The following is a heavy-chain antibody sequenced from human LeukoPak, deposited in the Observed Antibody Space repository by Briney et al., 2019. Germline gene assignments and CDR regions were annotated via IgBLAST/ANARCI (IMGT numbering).Heavy chain of an antibody. CDR1: GFTFSRYA. CDR3: AKDPGSYGSPDY. J-gene: IGHJ4*02. D-gene: IGHD5-18*01. Sequence: GGSLRLSCAASGFTFSRYAMSWVRQAPGKGLEWVSAISGSGGSTYYADSVKGRFTISRDNSKNTLYLQMNSLRAEDTAVYYCAKDPGSYGSPDYWGQGTLVTVSS. V-gene: IGHV3-23*01. CDR2: ISGSGGST.